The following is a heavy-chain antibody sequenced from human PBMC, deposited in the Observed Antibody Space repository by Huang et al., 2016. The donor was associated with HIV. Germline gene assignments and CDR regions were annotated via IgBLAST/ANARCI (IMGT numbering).Heavy chain of an antibody. Sequence: EVQLVESGGGLVQPGGSLRLSCAASGFTFSSYWMHWVRQAPGKGWVLVSRINSDGSSAGYADSVKGRFTISRDNAKNTLYLQMNSLRAEDTAVYYCVRDPRIQSWLNYFDYWGQGTLVSVSS. V-gene: IGHV3-74*01. J-gene: IGHJ4*02. CDR3: VRDPRIQSWLNYFDY. CDR2: INSDGSSA. D-gene: IGHD3-22*01. CDR1: GFTFSSYW.